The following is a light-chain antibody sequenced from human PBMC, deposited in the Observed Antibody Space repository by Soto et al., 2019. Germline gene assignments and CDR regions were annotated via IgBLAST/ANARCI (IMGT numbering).Light chain of an antibody. CDR3: SSFTSGSTL. CDR1: SSDVGGYNY. V-gene: IGLV2-14*01. J-gene: IGLJ1*01. Sequence: QSVLTQPASVSGSPGQSITIFCTGTSSDVGGYNYVCWYQQHPGKAPKLMIYEVSNRPSGVSNRFSGSKSGNTASLTISGLQAEDEADYYCSSFTSGSTLFGTGTKVTVL. CDR2: EVS.